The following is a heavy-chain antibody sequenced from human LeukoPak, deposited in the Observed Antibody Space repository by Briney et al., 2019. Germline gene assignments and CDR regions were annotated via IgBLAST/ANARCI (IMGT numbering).Heavy chain of an antibody. J-gene: IGHJ4*02. Sequence: PSETLSLTCAVYGGSFSGYYWSWIRQPPGKGLEWIGEINHSGSTNYNPSLTSRVTISVDTSKNQFSLKLSPVTAADTAVYYCARGSSIFGVVLLWGQGTLVTVSS. D-gene: IGHD3-3*01. CDR1: GGSFSGYY. V-gene: IGHV4-34*01. CDR2: INHSGST. CDR3: ARGSSIFGVVLL.